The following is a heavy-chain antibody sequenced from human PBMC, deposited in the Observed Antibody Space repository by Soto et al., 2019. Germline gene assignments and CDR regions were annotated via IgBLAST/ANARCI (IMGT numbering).Heavy chain of an antibody. CDR1: GASITSSSY. D-gene: IGHD2-8*02. V-gene: IGHV4-4*07. Sequence: QVQLQESGPRLMKPSETLSLTCTVSGASITSSSYWSWIRQPAGKGLEWIGRFSVSGTTNYNPSRGSRVTMSADVSKNQFSLRLTSVTAADTALYYCARGMTPPGAPAWYYFDSWGQGTLVTVSS. CDR2: FSVSGTT. CDR3: ARGMTPPGAPAWYYFDS. J-gene: IGHJ4*02.